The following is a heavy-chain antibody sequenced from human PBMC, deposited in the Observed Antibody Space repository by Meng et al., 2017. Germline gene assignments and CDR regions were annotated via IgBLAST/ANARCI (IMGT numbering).Heavy chain of an antibody. CDR1: GHTFPGYY. V-gene: IGHV1-2*06. CDR3: ARVNYDSSGYYPFDY. J-gene: IGHJ4*02. Sequence: QWGGGVKKPGAHVKGPSKAPGHTFPGYYMNRVGPAPGQGLEWMGRINPNSGGTNYAQKFQGRVTMTRDTSISTAYMELSRLRSDDTAVYYCARVNYDSSGYYPFDYWGQGTLVTVSS. CDR2: INPNSGGT. D-gene: IGHD3-22*01.